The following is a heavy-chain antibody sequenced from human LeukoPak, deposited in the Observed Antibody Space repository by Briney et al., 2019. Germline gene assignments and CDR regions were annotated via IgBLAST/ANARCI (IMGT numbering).Heavy chain of an antibody. J-gene: IGHJ4*02. CDR3: ARDSGVLNIVVVALFKY. CDR2: IRYDGSNK. CDR1: GFTFSSYG. V-gene: IGHV3-30*02. Sequence: QPGGSLRLSCAASGFTFSSYGMHWVRQAPGKGLEWVAFIRYDGSNKYYADSVKGRFTISRDNAKNSLYLQMNSLRAEDTAVYYCARDSGVLNIVVVALFKYWGQGTLVTVSS. D-gene: IGHD2-2*01.